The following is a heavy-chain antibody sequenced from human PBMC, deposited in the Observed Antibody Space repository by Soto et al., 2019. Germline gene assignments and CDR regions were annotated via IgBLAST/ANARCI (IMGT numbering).Heavy chain of an antibody. CDR1: GGTFSSYA. V-gene: IGHV1-69*13. CDR3: ARKIGGSIAAPGWFDP. Sequence: VASVKVSCKASGGTFSSYAISWVRQAPGQGLEWMGGIIPIFGTANYAQKFQGRVTITADESTSTAYMELSSLRSEDTAVYYCARKIGGSIAAPGWFDPWGQGTLVTVSS. J-gene: IGHJ5*02. D-gene: IGHD6-6*01. CDR2: IIPIFGTA.